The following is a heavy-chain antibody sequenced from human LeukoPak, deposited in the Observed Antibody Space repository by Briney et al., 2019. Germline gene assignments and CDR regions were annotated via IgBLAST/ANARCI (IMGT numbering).Heavy chain of an antibody. CDR2: INHNGNVN. CDR3: ARGGGLDV. V-gene: IGHV3-7*03. Sequence: GGSLRLSCAASGFTFSSYWMNWARQAPGKGLGWVASINHNGNVNYYVESVKGRFTISRDNAKNSLYLQMSNLRAEDTAVYFCARGGGLDVWGQGSTVTVSS. D-gene: IGHD3-16*01. CDR1: GFTFSSYW. J-gene: IGHJ6*02.